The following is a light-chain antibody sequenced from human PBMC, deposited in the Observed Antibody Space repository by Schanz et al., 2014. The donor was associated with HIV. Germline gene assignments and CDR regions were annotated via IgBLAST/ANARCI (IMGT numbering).Light chain of an antibody. V-gene: IGLV1-44*01. Sequence: QSVLTQPPSASGTPGQRVTISCSGSNSNIGTTPANWYQQLPGTAPRLLLYNDHFRPSGVPDRFSGSRSGTSASLAITGLQAEDEADYYCQSYDSSLSAVVFGGGTKLTVL. CDR3: QSYDSSLSAVV. J-gene: IGLJ2*01. CDR1: NSNIGTTP. CDR2: NDH.